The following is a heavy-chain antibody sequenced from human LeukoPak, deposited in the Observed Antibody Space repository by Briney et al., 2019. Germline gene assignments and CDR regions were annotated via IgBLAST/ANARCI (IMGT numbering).Heavy chain of an antibody. CDR2: INQDGSEM. J-gene: IGHJ4*02. D-gene: IGHD1-26*01. CDR3: ATSGNYYMGY. Sequence: PGGSLRLSCAASGFTFSNYWMSWVRQAPGKGLEWLANINQDGSEMYYVDSVKGRFTISRDNAKNSLFLQMNSLRAEDTAVYYCATSGNYYMGYWGQGTLVTVSS. V-gene: IGHV3-7*01. CDR1: GFTFSNYW.